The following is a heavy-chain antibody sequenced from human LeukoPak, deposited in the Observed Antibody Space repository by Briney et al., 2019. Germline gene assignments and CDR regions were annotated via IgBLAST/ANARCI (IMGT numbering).Heavy chain of an antibody. V-gene: IGHV3-7*01. CDR2: IKKDGSEK. J-gene: IGHJ6*04. CDR1: GFTFSSYW. D-gene: IGHD3-10*02. CDR3: AELGITMIGGV. Sequence: PGGSLRLSCAASGFTFSSYWMSWVRQAPGKGLEWVANIKKDGSEKYYVDSVKGRFTISRDNAKTSLYLQMNSLRAADTAVYYCAELGITMIGGVWGKGTTVTISS.